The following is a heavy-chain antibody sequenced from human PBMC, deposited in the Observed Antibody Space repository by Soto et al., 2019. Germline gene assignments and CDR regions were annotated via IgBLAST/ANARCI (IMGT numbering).Heavy chain of an antibody. CDR1: GFTFDDYA. CDR3: AKARVGYYDFWTGYFDY. D-gene: IGHD3-3*01. J-gene: IGHJ4*02. Sequence: PGGSLRLSCAASGFTFDDYAMHWVRQTPGKGLEWVSGISWNSGKIGYADSVKGRFTISRDNAKNSLYLQMNSLRPEDTALYYCAKARVGYYDFWTGYFDYWGQGALVTVSS. CDR2: ISWNSGKI. V-gene: IGHV3-9*01.